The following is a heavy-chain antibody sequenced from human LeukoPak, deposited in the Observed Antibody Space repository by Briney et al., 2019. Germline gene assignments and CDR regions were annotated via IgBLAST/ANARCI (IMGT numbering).Heavy chain of an antibody. V-gene: IGHV3-48*03. J-gene: IGHJ4*02. CDR1: GFTFSSYE. CDR3: ARDGKLGGTWGYYFDY. D-gene: IGHD1-26*01. CDR2: ISSSGSTI. Sequence: PGGPLRLSCAASGFTFSSYEMNWVRQAPGKGLEWVSYISSSGSTIYYADSVKGRFTISRDSDKNSLYLQMNSLRAEETAVYYCARDGKLGGTWGYYFDYWGQGTLVTVSS.